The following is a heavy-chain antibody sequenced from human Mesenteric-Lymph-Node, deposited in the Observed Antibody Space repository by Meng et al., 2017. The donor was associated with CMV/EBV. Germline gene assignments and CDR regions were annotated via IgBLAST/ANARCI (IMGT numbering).Heavy chain of an antibody. CDR1: GFTFSDFG. V-gene: IGHV3-30*02. D-gene: IGHD6-13*01. CDR3: VRSVAAAGWGYFDY. CDR2: IQSDGSNK. Sequence: GGSLRLSCAASGFTFSDFGMHWVRQAPGEGLEWVAFIQSDGSNKHYADSVKGRFTISRDNSKNTLDLQMISLRAEDTAVYYCVRSVAAAGWGYFDYWGQGTLVTVSS. J-gene: IGHJ4*02.